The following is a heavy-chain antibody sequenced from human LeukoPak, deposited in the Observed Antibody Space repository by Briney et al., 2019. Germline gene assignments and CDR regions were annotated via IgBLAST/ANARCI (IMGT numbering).Heavy chain of an antibody. Sequence: SETLSLTCTVSGGSISSYYWSWIRQPAGKGLEWIGRIYISGSTNYNPSLKSRVTMSADTSKNQFSLKLSSVTAADTAVYYCARDRGTWNDDGFDYWGQGTLVTVSS. V-gene: IGHV4-4*07. J-gene: IGHJ4*02. CDR3: ARDRGTWNDDGFDY. CDR2: IYISGST. CDR1: GGSISSYY. D-gene: IGHD1-1*01.